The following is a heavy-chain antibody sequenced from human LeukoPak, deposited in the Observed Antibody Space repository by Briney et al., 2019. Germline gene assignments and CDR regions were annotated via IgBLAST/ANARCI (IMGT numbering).Heavy chain of an antibody. D-gene: IGHD3-9*01. V-gene: IGHV4-38-2*02. CDR3: ARGSRYRPPGY. J-gene: IGHJ4*02. CDR1: GYSISSGYY. CDR2: IYHSGST. Sequence: SETLSLTCTVSGYSISSGYYWGWIRQPPGKGLEWIGSIYHSGSTYYNPSLKSRVTISVDTSKNQFSLKLSSVTAADTAVYYCARGSRYRPPGYWGQGTLVTVSS.